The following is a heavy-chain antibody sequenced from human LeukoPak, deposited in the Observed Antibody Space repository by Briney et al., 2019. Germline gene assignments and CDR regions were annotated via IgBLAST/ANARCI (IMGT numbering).Heavy chain of an antibody. CDR2: MSGSGGGT. CDR1: RCGDSHCA. CDR3: AKMMGQMLYDNCIDV. V-gene: IGHV3-23*01. Sequence: GWGVTVSCVASRCGDSHCALRGLRPAPAKGLAGVAAMSGSGGGTYYAHSVKGRFTLSRDNSKNTLYLQMNSLRAEDTAVYYCAKMMGQMLYDNCIDVWGKGTTVTVSS. D-gene: IGHD2-8*01. J-gene: IGHJ6*03.